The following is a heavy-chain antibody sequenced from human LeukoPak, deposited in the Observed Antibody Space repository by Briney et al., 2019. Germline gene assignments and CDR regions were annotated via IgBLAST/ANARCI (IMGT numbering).Heavy chain of an antibody. CDR2: INPDGSST. V-gene: IGHV3-74*01. Sequence: GGSLRLSCAASEFTFSIYWMHWVRQVPGKGLVWVSRINPDGSSTTYADSVKGRFTISRDNAKNTLYLQMNSLRAEDTAVYYCARDFYPSTMVRGVYSDAFDIWGQRTMVTVSS. CDR1: EFTFSIYW. J-gene: IGHJ3*02. CDR3: ARDFYPSTMVRGVYSDAFDI. D-gene: IGHD3-10*01.